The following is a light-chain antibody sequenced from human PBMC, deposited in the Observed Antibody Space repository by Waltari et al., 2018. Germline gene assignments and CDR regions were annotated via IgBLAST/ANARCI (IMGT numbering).Light chain of an antibody. V-gene: IGLV2-11*01. CDR2: DAS. CDR1: SSDVGGYNY. CDR3: CSYAGSYSPWV. J-gene: IGLJ3*02. Sequence: QSALTQPRSVSGSPGQSVTISCTGTSSDVGGYNYVSWYQQHPGKAPKLMIYDASNRPSGVPDRFSGSKSGNTASLTISGLQAEDEADYYCCSYAGSYSPWVFGGGTKLTVL.